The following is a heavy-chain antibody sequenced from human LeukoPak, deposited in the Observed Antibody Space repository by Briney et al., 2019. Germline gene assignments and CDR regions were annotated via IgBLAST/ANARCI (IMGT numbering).Heavy chain of an antibody. CDR1: GFTFTSSV. CDR3: AADRAGSYLRFVY. J-gene: IGHJ4*02. D-gene: IGHD3-10*01. V-gene: IGHV1-58*01. CDR2: IVVGSGNT. Sequence: TSVKVSCKASGFTFTSSVVQWVRQARGQRLEWIGWIVVGSGNTNYAQKFQERVTITRDMSTSTAYMELSSLRFEDTAVYYCAADRAGSYLRFVYWGQGTPVTVSA.